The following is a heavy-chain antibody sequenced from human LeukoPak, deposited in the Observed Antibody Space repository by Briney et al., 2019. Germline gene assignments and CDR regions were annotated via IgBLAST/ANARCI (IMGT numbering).Heavy chain of an antibody. CDR1: GYTLTSYD. CDR2: MNPNSGNT. Sequence: ASVKLSCKASGYTLTSYDINWGRQATGQGLEWRGWMNPNSGNTGYAQTFQGRVTMTTNTSISTAYFELRSLRSEDTPVYYCARGPRFDPWGQGTLVTVSS. V-gene: IGHV1-8*01. J-gene: IGHJ5*02. CDR3: ARGPRFDP.